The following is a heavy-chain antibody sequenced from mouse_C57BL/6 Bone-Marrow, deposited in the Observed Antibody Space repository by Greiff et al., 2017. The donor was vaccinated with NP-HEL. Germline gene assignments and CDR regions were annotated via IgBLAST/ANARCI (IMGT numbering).Heavy chain of an antibody. V-gene: IGHV3-6*01. CDR3: ARAGYYGSSPYYAMDY. D-gene: IGHD1-1*01. CDR2: ISYDGSN. J-gene: IGHJ4*01. Sequence: VQLKESGPGLVKPSQSLSLTCSVTGYSITSGYYWNWIRQFPGNKLEWMGYISYDGSNNYNPSLKNRISITRDTSKNQFFLKLNSVTTEDTATYYCARAGYYGSSPYYAMDYWGQGTSVTVSS. CDR1: GYSITSGYY.